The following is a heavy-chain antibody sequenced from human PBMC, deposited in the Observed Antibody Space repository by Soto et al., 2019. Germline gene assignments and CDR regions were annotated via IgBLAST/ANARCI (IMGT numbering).Heavy chain of an antibody. D-gene: IGHD3-16*02. J-gene: IGHJ4*02. Sequence: QVQLMQSGPEVKKPGASVKVSCKASGYTFTSYGIIWVRQAPGQELEWMGWISAYNGDTNYTQKLQGRVSMTTDTSTSTVYRELRSLRSDDTAVYYCARDNFRWLGELSYFDYWGQGTLVTVSS. CDR1: GYTFTSYG. CDR2: ISAYNGDT. V-gene: IGHV1-18*01. CDR3: ARDNFRWLGELSYFDY.